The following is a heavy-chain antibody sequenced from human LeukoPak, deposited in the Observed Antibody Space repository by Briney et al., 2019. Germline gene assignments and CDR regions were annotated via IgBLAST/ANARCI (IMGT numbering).Heavy chain of an antibody. Sequence: SETLSLTCTVSGGSISSYYWSWIRQPPGKGLEWIGYIYYSGSTNYNPSLKSRVTISVDTSKNQFSLKLSSVTAADTAVYYCARDSPEYCSGGSCYDSFAAFDIWGQGTMVTVSS. D-gene: IGHD2-15*01. CDR1: GGSISSYY. J-gene: IGHJ3*02. CDR2: IYYSGST. CDR3: ARDSPEYCSGGSCYDSFAAFDI. V-gene: IGHV4-59*01.